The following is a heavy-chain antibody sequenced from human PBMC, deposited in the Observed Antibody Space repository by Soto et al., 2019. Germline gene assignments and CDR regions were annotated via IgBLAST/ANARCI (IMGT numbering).Heavy chain of an antibody. V-gene: IGHV3-30-3*01. D-gene: IGHD3-16*01. Sequence: GGSLRLSCASSGFTFSSYAMHWVRQAPGKGLEWVAVISYDGSNKYYADSVKGRFTISRDNSKNTLYLQMNSLRAEDTAVYYCARDFYARSVRSLAHWGQGTLVTVAS. J-gene: IGHJ4*02. CDR3: ARDFYARSVRSLAH. CDR1: GFTFSSYA. CDR2: ISYDGSNK.